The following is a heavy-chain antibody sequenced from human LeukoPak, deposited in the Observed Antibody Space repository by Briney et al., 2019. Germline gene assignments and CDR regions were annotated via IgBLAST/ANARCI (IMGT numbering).Heavy chain of an antibody. CDR3: ARLLYGSGSYFDY. Sequence: SETLSLTCTVSGGSISSSSYYWGWIRQPPGKGLEWIGSIHYSGSTYYNPSLKSRVTISVDTSKNQFSLKLSSVTAADTAVYYCARLLYGSGSYFDYWGQGTLVTVSS. CDR1: GGSISSSSYY. J-gene: IGHJ4*02. V-gene: IGHV4-39*01. D-gene: IGHD3-10*01. CDR2: IHYSGST.